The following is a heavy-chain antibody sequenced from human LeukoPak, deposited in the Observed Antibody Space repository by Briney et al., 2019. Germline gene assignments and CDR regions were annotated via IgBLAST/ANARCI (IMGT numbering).Heavy chain of an antibody. CDR2: ISYNGSP. J-gene: IGHJ4*02. V-gene: IGHV4-59*08. Sequence: SETLSLTCTVSGGSINSYNWNWIRQPPGKGLEWIGYISYNGSPDYNPSFKSRVTMSVDTSQGQFSLRLSSVTAADTAVYYYARFRGTSSWHQEVFDYWGQGAPVTVSS. CDR3: ARFRGTSSWHQEVFDY. CDR1: GGSINSYN. D-gene: IGHD2-15*01.